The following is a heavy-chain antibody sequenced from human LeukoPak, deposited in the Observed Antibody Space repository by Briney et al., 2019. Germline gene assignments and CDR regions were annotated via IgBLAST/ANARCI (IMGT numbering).Heavy chain of an antibody. CDR2: IYPGDSDT. J-gene: IGHJ5*02. CDR1: GYSFTSYW. Sequence: GESLKISCKGSGYSFTSYWIGWVRQMPGKGLEWMGIIYPGDSDTRYSPSFQGQVTISADKSISTAYLQWSSLKASDTAMYYCARRPVGIAAAHNWFDPWGQGTLVTVSS. V-gene: IGHV5-51*01. CDR3: ARRPVGIAAAHNWFDP. D-gene: IGHD6-13*01.